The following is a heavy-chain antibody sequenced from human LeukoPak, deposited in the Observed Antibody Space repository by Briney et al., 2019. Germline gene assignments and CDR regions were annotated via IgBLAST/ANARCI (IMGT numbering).Heavy chain of an antibody. CDR1: GYTXTTYF. D-gene: IGHD3-16*01. V-gene: IGHV1-46*01. CDR2: INPSAGST. CDR3: AREAPGGYFDY. J-gene: IGHJ4*02. Sequence: GASVKVSCKASGYTXTTYFLHWVRQAPGQGLEWMGMINPSAGSTNYAQSFQGRVTMTRDTSTSTVYMELTSLTSEDTAVYYCAREAPGGYFDYWGQRTLVTVSS.